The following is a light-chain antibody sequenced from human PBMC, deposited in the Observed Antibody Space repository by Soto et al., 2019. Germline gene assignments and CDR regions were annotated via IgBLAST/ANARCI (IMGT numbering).Light chain of an antibody. CDR2: KAS. CDR3: QQYSTYPIT. V-gene: IGKV1-5*03. J-gene: IGKJ4*01. CDR1: QSISTW. Sequence: DIQMTQSPSTLSASVGDRVTITCRASQSISTWLAWYQQKPGKAPKLLIYKASSLEGGVPSRFVGSGSGTEFNITISSLQPDDFATLCCQQYSTYPITFGGGTTVEIK.